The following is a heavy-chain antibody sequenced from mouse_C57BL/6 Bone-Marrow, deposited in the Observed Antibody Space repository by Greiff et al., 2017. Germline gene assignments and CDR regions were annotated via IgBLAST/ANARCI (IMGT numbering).Heavy chain of an antibody. V-gene: IGHV1-64*01. CDR2: IHPNSGST. CDR1: GYTFTSYW. CDR3: AREGPYYYGSSPYYFDY. D-gene: IGHD1-1*01. Sequence: VQLQQPGAELVKPGASVKLSCKASGYTFTSYWMHWVTQRPGQGLEWIGMIHPNSGSTNYNEKFKSKATLTVDKSSSTAYMQLSSLTSEDSAVYYCAREGPYYYGSSPYYFDYWGQGTTLTVSS. J-gene: IGHJ2*01.